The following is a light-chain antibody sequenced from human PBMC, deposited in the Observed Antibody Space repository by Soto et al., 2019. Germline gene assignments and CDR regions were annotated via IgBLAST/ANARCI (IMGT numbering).Light chain of an antibody. J-gene: IGKJ5*01. CDR3: QQRSNWPPIT. Sequence: VVMRHSPATLSVSPGEVATLSFRASQSVSSSYLAWYQQKPGQAPRLLIYDASNRATGIPARFSGSGSGTDFTLTISSLEPEDFAVYYCQQRSNWPPITFGQGTRLEIK. V-gene: IGKV3D-20*02. CDR1: QSVSSSY. CDR2: DAS.